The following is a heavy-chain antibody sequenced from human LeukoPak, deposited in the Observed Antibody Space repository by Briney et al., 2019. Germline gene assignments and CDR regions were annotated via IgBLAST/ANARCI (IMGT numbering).Heavy chain of an antibody. CDR3: ASQYWGSWWFDP. J-gene: IGHJ5*02. D-gene: IGHD7-27*01. Sequence: GASVKVSCKASGGTFSSYAISWVRQAPGQGLEWMGGIIPIFGTANYAQKFQGRVTITTDESTSTAYMELSSLRSEDTAVYYCASQYWGSWWFDPWGQGTLVTVSS. CDR2: IIPIFGTA. V-gene: IGHV1-69*05. CDR1: GGTFSSYA.